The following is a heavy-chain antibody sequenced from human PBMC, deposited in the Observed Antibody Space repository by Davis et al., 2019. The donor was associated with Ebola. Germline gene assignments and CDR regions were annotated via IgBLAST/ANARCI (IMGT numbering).Heavy chain of an antibody. V-gene: IGHV3-21*04. CDR1: GLAFSDYS. CDR3: ANEIRPNDY. J-gene: IGHJ4*02. CDR2: ISSSSSDM. Sequence: EALKISCAVSGLAFSDYSMNGVRQAQGRGLEWVASISSSSSDMSYADSVKGRFTISRDNFMNTLYLQMNSLRAEDTAVYYCANEIRPNDYWGQGTLVTVSS.